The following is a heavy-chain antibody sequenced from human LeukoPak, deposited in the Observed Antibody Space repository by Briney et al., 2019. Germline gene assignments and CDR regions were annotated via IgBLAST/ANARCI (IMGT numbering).Heavy chain of an antibody. CDR2: ISSSGTTI. V-gene: IGHV3-48*03. J-gene: IGHJ4*02. CDR3: ARERPEIDY. Sequence: PGGSLRLSCAASGFTFSSYEMNWVRQAPGKRLEWVSYISSSGTTIYYADSVKGRFTISRDNAKNSLYLQMNSLRAEDTAVYYCARERPEIDYWGQGTLVTVSS. CDR1: GFTFSSYE.